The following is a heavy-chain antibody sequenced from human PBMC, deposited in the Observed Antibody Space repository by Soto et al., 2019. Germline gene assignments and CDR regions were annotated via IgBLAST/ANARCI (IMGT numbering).Heavy chain of an antibody. J-gene: IGHJ4*02. V-gene: IGHV1-69*13. CDR1: VGTLSGYA. D-gene: IGHD3-22*01. CDR2: IIPIFGTA. Sequence: SVKFSGKALVGTLSGYAISWVRQAPGQGLEWMGGIIPIFGTANYAQKFQGRVTITADESTSTAYMELSSLRSEETAVYYCARGPPYYYESSGQPTSEGYFEYWGQGTLVTVSS. CDR3: ARGPPYYYESSGQPTSEGYFEY.